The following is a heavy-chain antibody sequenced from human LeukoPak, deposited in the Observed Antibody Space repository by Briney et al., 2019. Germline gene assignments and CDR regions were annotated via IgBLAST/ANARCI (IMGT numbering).Heavy chain of an antibody. CDR2: INPNSGGT. Sequence: ASVKVSCKASGYTFTGYYMHWVRQAPGQGLEWMGWINPNSGGTNYAQKFQGRVTMTRDTSISTAYMELSRLRSDDTAVYYCARLGGWYYYYYYMDVWGKGTTVTISS. V-gene: IGHV1-2*02. D-gene: IGHD6-19*01. J-gene: IGHJ6*03. CDR1: GYTFTGYY. CDR3: ARLGGWYYYYYYMDV.